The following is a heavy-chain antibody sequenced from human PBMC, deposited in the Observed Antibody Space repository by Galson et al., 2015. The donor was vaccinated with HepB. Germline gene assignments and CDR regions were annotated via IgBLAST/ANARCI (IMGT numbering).Heavy chain of an antibody. CDR3: ARETSRIVFHAFDI. J-gene: IGHJ3*02. Sequence: SLRLSCAASGLTFRRSGMHWVRQAPGKGLEWLAVIQHVGSPIRYADSVKGRFTVSRDNSKNTLYLEMNNLRAEDTAVYYCARETSRIVFHAFDIWGQGTMVPVSS. V-gene: IGHV3-33*01. CDR1: GLTFRRSG. CDR2: IQHVGSPI. D-gene: IGHD2-21*01.